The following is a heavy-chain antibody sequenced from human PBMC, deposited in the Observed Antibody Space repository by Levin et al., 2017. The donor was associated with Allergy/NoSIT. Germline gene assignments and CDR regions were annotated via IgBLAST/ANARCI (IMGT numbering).Heavy chain of an antibody. V-gene: IGHV2-5*02. J-gene: IGHJ1*01. CDR2: IYWDDDK. D-gene: IGHD2-8*01. CDR1: GFSLSTSGVG. Sequence: QTLSLTCTFSGFSLSTSGVGVGWIRQPPGKALEWLALIYWDDDKRYSPSLKSRLTITKDTSKNQVVLTMTNMDPVDTATYYCALLIWAGLVYPPAEYFQHWGQGTLVTVSS. CDR3: ALLIWAGLVYPPAEYFQH.